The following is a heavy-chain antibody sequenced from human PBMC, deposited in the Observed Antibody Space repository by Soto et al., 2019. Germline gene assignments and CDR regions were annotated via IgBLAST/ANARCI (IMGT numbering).Heavy chain of an antibody. CDR1: GGSISSGDYY. D-gene: IGHD2-15*01. Sequence: SETLSLTCTVSGGSISSGDYYWSWIRQPPGKGLEWIGCIYYSGSTYYNPSLKSRVTISVDTSKNQFSLKLSSVTAADTAVYYCARDRRYCSGGSCYSPSWFDPWGQGTLVTVSS. V-gene: IGHV4-30-4*01. CDR2: IYYSGST. J-gene: IGHJ5*02. CDR3: ARDRRYCSGGSCYSPSWFDP.